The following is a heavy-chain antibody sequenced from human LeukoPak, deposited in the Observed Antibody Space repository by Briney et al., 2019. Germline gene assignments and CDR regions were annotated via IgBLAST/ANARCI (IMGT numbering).Heavy chain of an antibody. CDR2: SSSSSCATS. V-gene: IGHV3-23*01. J-gene: IGHJ1*01. CDR3: AKDGQWTDFQH. D-gene: IGHD6-19*01. CDR1: GVTLCKYT. Sequence: GGSLRLSRVHSGVTLCKYTMSCVRQAPEEGLEWNATSSSSSCATSYSADSVKGRFTISRDSSKNTLYLQMNSLRAEDTAVYYCAKDGQWTDFQHWGQGTQVTVSS.